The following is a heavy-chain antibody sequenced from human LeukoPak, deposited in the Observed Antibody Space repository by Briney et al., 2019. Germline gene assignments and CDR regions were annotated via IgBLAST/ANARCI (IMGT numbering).Heavy chain of an antibody. CDR1: GYTFTSYT. J-gene: IGHJ4*02. CDR3: ARDLSGSNYYASGSFAD. CDR2: INPSGGST. Sequence: ASVKVSCKASGYTFTSYTTIWVRQAPGQGLEWMGIINPSGGSTNYAQRFQGRVTMTRDTSTSTVYMELTSLRSEDTAVYYCARDLSGSNYYASGSFADWGQGTLVTVSS. D-gene: IGHD3-10*01. V-gene: IGHV1-46*01.